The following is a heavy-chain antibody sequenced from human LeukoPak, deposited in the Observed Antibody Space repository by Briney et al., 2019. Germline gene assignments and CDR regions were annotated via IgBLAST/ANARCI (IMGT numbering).Heavy chain of an antibody. D-gene: IGHD6-19*01. J-gene: IGHJ4*02. CDR2: ISWNGVTI. CDR3: VKDISGWSYFDY. Sequence: GGSLRLSCAASGFAFDDHGMSWVRQAPGKGLEWVAGISWNGVTINYGDSVKGRFTISRDNAKSFLYLQMNSLRPEDTALYYCVKDISGWSYFDYWGQGTRVTVSP. CDR1: GFAFDDHG. V-gene: IGHV3-9*01.